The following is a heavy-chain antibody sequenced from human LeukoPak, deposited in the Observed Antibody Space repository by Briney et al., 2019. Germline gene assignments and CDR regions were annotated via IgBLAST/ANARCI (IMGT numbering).Heavy chain of an antibody. V-gene: IGHV3-7*01. CDR2: VNQDGSEK. J-gene: IGHJ4*02. CDR3: ARYTCSYGSDY. D-gene: IGHD5-18*01. CDR1: GFTFSNYW. Sequence: GGSLRLSCAASGFTFSNYWMSWVRQAPGKGLEWVANVNQDGSEKYYVDSVKGRFTISRDNAKNSLYLQVNSLRAEDTAVYYCARYTCSYGSDYWGQGTLVTVSS.